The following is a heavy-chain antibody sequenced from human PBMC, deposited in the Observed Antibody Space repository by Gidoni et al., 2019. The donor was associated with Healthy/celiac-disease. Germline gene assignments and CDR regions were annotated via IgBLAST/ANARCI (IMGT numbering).Heavy chain of an antibody. J-gene: IGHJ4*02. D-gene: IGHD1-26*01. CDR1: GGSISSSSYY. Sequence: QLQLQESGPGLVKPSETLSLTCTVSGGSISSSSYYWGWIRQPPGKGLEWIGSIYYSGITYYNPSLKSRVTISVDTSKNQFSLKLSSVTAADTAVYYCAREIVGATTAGYWGQGTLVTVSS. CDR3: AREIVGATTAGY. CDR2: IYYSGIT. V-gene: IGHV4-39*07.